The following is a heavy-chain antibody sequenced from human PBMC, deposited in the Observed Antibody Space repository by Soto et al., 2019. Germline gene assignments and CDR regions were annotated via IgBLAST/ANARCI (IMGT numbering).Heavy chain of an antibody. Sequence: QVQLVQSGAEVKKPGASVKVSCKASGYTFTSYDINWVRQATGQGLEWMGWMNPNSGNTGYAQKFQGRVTMTRNTSTRTAYMELSSLRSEDPAVYYCARGAIVGVDWPDAFDIWGQGTMVTVSS. CDR1: GYTFTSYD. V-gene: IGHV1-8*01. J-gene: IGHJ3*02. D-gene: IGHD3-22*01. CDR3: ARGAIVGVDWPDAFDI. CDR2: MNPNSGNT.